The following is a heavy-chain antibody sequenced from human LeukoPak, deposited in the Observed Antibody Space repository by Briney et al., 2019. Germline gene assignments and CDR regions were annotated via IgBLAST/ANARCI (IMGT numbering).Heavy chain of an antibody. CDR3: ARGGTMVRGVADFDY. J-gene: IGHJ4*02. CDR2: IYYSGST. CDR1: GGSISSSSYY. D-gene: IGHD3-10*01. V-gene: IGHV4-39*01. Sequence: SETLSLTCTVSGGSISSSSYYWGWIRQPPGKGLEWIGSIYYSGSTYYNPSLKSRVTISVDTSKNQFSLKLSSVTAADTAVYYCARGGTMVRGVADFDYWGQGTLVTVSS.